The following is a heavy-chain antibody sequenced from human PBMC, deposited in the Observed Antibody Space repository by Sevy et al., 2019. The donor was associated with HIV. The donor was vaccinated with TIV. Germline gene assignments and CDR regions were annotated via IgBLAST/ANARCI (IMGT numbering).Heavy chain of an antibody. Sequence: ASVKVSCKASGYTFTSYDINWVRQATGQGLEWMGWMNPNSGNTGYAQKIQGRVTMTRNTSISTAYLELSSLRSEDTAVYYCARGRGATGGSGSYYYWGQGTLVTVSS. CDR3: ARGRGATGGSGSYYY. J-gene: IGHJ4*02. V-gene: IGHV1-8*01. CDR1: GYTFTSYD. CDR2: MNPNSGNT. D-gene: IGHD3-10*01.